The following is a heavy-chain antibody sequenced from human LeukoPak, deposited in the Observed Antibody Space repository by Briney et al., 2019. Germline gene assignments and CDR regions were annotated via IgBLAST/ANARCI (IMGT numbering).Heavy chain of an antibody. CDR1: GYTFTSYD. CDR2: MNPNSGNT. D-gene: IGHD2-15*01. CDR3: AREGYCSGGSCYGGFDY. V-gene: IGHV1-8*01. J-gene: IGHJ4*02. Sequence: ASVKVSCKASGYTFTSYDINWVRQATGQGLDWMGWMNPNSGNTGYAQKFQGRVTMTRNTSISTAYMELSSLRSEDTAVYYCAREGYCSGGSCYGGFDYWGQGTLVTVSS.